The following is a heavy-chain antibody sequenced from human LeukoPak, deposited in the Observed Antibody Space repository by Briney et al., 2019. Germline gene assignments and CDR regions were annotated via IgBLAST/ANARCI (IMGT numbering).Heavy chain of an antibody. CDR2: INAGNGNT. V-gene: IGHV1-3*01. CDR1: GYTFTSYA. Sequence: GASVKVSCKASGYTFTSYAMHWVRQAPGQRLEWMGWINAGNGNTKYSQKFQGRVTITRDTSASTAYMELSSLRSEDTAVYYCARDKGYSYGYPGWYFDLWGRGTLVTVSS. J-gene: IGHJ2*01. CDR3: ARDKGYSYGYPGWYFDL. D-gene: IGHD5-18*01.